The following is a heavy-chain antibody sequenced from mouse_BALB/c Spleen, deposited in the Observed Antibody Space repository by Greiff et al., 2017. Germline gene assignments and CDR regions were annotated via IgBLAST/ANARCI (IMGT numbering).Heavy chain of an antibody. CDR3: NAGAYLYYFDY. V-gene: IGHV14-4*02. D-gene: IGHD2-10*01. CDR1: GFNIKDYY. Sequence: VQLKQSGAELVRSGASVKLSCTASGFNIKDYYMHWVKQRPEQGLEWIGWIDPENGDTEYAPKFQGKATMTADTSSNTAYLQLSSLTSEDTAVYYCNAGAYLYYFDYWGQGTTLTVSS. CDR2: IDPENGDT. J-gene: IGHJ2*01.